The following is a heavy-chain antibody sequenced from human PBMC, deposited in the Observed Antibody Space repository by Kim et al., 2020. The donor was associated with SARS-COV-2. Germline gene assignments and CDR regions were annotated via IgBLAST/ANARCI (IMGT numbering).Heavy chain of an antibody. V-gene: IGHV3-9*01. J-gene: IGHJ3*02. CDR2: ISWNSGSI. CDR3: ASVGGSGGSECALGI. CDR1: GFTFNDSA. Sequence: GGSLRLSCAASGFTFNDSAMHWVRQAPGKGLEWVSGISWNSGSIGYAYSATGQFTISIDNAETTLYLQMHSMRAEDTDLYNCASVGGSGGSECALGIWG. D-gene: IGHD2-15*01.